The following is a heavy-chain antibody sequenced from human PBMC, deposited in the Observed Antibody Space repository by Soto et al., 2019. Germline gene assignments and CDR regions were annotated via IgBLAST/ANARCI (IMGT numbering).Heavy chain of an antibody. J-gene: IGHJ4*02. V-gene: IGHV4-4*07. D-gene: IGHD6-6*01. CDR1: GGSVTSYY. CDR2: IYTSGNT. CDR3: ANRFSGGRYSSSSDDY. Sequence: SETLSLTCTVSGGSVTSYYWSWIRQPAGKGLDWIGRIYTSGNTDYNPSLKSRVTMSLDTSKNQFSLKLSSVTAADTAVYYCANRFSGGRYSSSSDDYWGQGMLVTVS.